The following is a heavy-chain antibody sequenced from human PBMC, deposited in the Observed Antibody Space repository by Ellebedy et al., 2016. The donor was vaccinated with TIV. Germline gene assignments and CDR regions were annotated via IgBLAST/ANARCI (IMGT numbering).Heavy chain of an antibody. J-gene: IGHJ5*02. CDR3: ARDVADIGYNWLDT. D-gene: IGHD2-15*01. CDR2: IDPNSGST. V-gene: IGHV1-2*02. CDR1: GYTFTAYY. Sequence: AASVKVSCKASGYTFTAYYFHWVRQAPGLGPEWMGWIDPNSGSTKSAERFQGRVSLTRDSSSKTVYMELRGLKSDDTAVYYCARDVADIGYNWLDTWGQGTPVTVSS.